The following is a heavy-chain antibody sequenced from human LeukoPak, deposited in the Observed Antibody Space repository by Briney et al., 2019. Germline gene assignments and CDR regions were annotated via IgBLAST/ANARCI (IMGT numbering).Heavy chain of an antibody. D-gene: IGHD2-15*01. CDR1: GFTFSSYW. Sequence: GGSLRLSCAASGFTFSSYWMHWVRQAPGKGLVWVSRINSDGSTTTYADSVKGRFTISRDNAKNSLFLHMNSLRAEDTAVYYCAREDGRHFDYWGQGTLVTVSS. CDR3: AREDGRHFDY. V-gene: IGHV3-74*01. J-gene: IGHJ4*02. CDR2: INSDGSTT.